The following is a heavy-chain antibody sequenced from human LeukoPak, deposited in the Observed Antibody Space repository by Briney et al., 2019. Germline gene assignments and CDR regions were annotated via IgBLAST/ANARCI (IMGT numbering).Heavy chain of an antibody. V-gene: IGHV1-18*04. Sequence: ASVKVSCKASGYTFTSYGISWVRQAPGQGREGMGWISAYHGNTNYAQKLHGRVTMTTDTSTITAYMELRSLRSDDPAVYYCARVSRVGSGYDYWGQGTLVTVSS. CDR2: ISAYHGNT. J-gene: IGHJ4*02. D-gene: IGHD6-19*01. CDR1: GYTFTSYG. CDR3: ARVSRVGSGYDY.